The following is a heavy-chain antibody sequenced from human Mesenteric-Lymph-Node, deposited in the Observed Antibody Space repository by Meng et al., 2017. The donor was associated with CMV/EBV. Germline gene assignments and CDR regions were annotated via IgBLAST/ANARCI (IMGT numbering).Heavy chain of an antibody. CDR3: ARVTHTSAYYSDPVFDY. CDR2: IKEDGSQK. V-gene: IGHV3-7*01. CDR1: GFTFSNYW. Sequence: AGSLRLSCAVSGFTFSNYWMTWVRQAPGKGLEWVANIKEDGSQKYYVESVRGRFTISRDNARNSLYLQMSSLRADDTAVYYCARVTHTSAYYSDPVFDYWGQGALVT. J-gene: IGHJ4*02. D-gene: IGHD3-22*01.